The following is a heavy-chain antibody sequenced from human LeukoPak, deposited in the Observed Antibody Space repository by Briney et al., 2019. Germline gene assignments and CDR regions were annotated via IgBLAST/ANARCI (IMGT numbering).Heavy chain of an antibody. CDR1: GFTVSSNY. V-gene: IGHV3-23*01. D-gene: IGHD3-3*01. CDR2: ISGSGGST. J-gene: IGHJ4*02. CDR3: AKDYDFGVVITIDY. Sequence: GGSLRLSCAASGFTVSSNYMSWVRQAPGKGLEWVSAISGSGGSTYYADSVKGRFTISRDNSKNTLYLQMNSLRAEDTAVYYCAKDYDFGVVITIDYWGQGTLVTVSS.